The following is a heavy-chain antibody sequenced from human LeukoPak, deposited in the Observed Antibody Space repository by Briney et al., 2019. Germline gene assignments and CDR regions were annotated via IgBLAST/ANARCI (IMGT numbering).Heavy chain of an antibody. CDR2: IKQDGSEK. CDR1: GFTFSSYW. V-gene: IGHV3-7*01. D-gene: IGHD2-2*02. CDR3: ARIRLGYCSSTSCYTKSYYFDY. Sequence: GGYLRLSCAASGFTFSSYWMSWVRQAPGKGLEWVANIKQDGSEKYYVDSVKGRFTISRDNAKNSLYLQMNSLRAEDTAVYYCARIRLGYCSSTSCYTKSYYFDYWGQGTLVTVSS. J-gene: IGHJ4*02.